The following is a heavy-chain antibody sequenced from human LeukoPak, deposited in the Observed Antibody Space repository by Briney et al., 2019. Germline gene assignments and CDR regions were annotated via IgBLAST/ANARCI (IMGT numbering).Heavy chain of an antibody. CDR3: AADVVSGYYYLDY. CDR2: IVVGSGNT. J-gene: IGHJ4*02. Sequence: SVKVSCKASGFTFTSSAMQWVRQARGQRLEWIGWIVVGSGNTNYAQKFQERVTITRDMSTSTAYMELSSLRSEDTAVYYCAADVVSGYYYLDYWGQGTLDTVSS. CDR1: GFTFTSSA. D-gene: IGHD3-3*01. V-gene: IGHV1-58*02.